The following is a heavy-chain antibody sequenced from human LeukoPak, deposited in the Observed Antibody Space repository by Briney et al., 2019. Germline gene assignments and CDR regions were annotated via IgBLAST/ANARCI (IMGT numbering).Heavy chain of an antibody. J-gene: IGHJ4*02. CDR2: MKPNSGNT. V-gene: IGHV1-8*01. Sequence: ASVKVSCKASGYTFTNYDINWVRQATGQGLEWMGYMKPNSGNTGYAQKFQGRVTMTRNTSISTAYMELSSLRSEDTAVYYCARGASSGWYGNFDYWGQGTLVTVSS. CDR1: GYTFTNYD. CDR3: ARGASSGWYGNFDY. D-gene: IGHD6-19*01.